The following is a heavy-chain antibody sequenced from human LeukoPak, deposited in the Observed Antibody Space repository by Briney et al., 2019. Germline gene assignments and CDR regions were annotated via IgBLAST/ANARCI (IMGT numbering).Heavy chain of an antibody. CDR1: GYTFTSYF. V-gene: IGHV1-46*01. CDR3: ARGESSTKFGY. D-gene: IGHD6-13*01. CDR2: INPSGRTT. J-gene: IGHJ4*02. Sequence: ASVKVSCKASGYTFTSYFIHWVRQAPGQGLEWMGIINPSGRTTSYAQKFQGRVTMTRDTSTSTVYMELRSLRSGDTAVYYCARGESSTKFGYWGQGTLVTVSS.